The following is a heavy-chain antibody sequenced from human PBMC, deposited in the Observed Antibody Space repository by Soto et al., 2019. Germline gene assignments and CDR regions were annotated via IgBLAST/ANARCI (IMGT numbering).Heavy chain of an antibody. J-gene: IGHJ4*02. V-gene: IGHV4-30-4*01. CDR1: GGSISSGDYY. D-gene: IGHD2-2*01. Sequence: QVQLQESGPGLVKPSQTLSLTCTVSGGSISSGDYYWSWIRQPPGKGLEWIGYIYYSGSTYYNPSHKSRVPIPVDTSKNHFSLKLSSVTAADTAVYYCARGLLVPAANGLGFDYWGQGTLVTVSS. CDR3: ARGLLVPAANGLGFDY. CDR2: IYYSGST.